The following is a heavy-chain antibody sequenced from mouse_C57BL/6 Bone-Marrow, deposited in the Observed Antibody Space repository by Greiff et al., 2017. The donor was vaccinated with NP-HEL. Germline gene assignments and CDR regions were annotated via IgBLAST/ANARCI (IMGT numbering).Heavy chain of an antibody. CDR2: INPNYGTT. V-gene: IGHV1-39*01. CDR3: ARSGGNFYYFDY. CDR1: GYSFTDYN. Sequence: EVKLMESGPELAKPGASVKISCKASGYSFTDYNMNWVKQSNGKSLEWIGVINPNYGTTSYNQKFKGKATLTVDQSSSTAYMQLNSLTSADSAVYCCARSGGNFYYFDYWGQGTTLTVSS. D-gene: IGHD2-1*01. J-gene: IGHJ2*01.